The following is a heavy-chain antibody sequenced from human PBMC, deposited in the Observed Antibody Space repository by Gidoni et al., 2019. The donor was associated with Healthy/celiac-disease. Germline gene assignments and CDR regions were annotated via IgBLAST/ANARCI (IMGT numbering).Heavy chain of an antibody. V-gene: IGHV4-34*01. J-gene: IGHJ4*02. D-gene: IGHD3-10*01. CDR2: INHSGST. CDR3: ALRNIPGRRLDY. CDR1: GGSFSVYY. Sequence: QVHLQQWGAGLLKPSETLSLTCAVYGGSFSVYYWSWIRQPPGKGLEWIGEINHSGSTNYNPSLKSRVTISVDTSKNQFSLKLSSVTAADTAVYYCALRNIPGRRLDYWGQGTLVTVSS.